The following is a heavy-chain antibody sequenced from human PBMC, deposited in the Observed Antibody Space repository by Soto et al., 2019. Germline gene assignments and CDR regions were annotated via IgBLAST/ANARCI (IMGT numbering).Heavy chain of an antibody. CDR3: VSDLAHGYTGNV. CDR2: IYDSGVT. J-gene: IGHJ3*01. V-gene: IGHV4-30-4*08. Sequence: SETMSLTCSVSGAIVASGENYWSWVRQPPGKGLEWLGYIYDSGVTSYTPALKSRVTLSLDRPNNQVSLKLRSVTAADTAVYFCVSDLAHGYTGNVWGKWTLVT. CDR1: GAIVASGENY. D-gene: IGHD5-18*01.